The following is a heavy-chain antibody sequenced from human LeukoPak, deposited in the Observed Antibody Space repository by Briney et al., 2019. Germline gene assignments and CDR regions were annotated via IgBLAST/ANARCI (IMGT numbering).Heavy chain of an antibody. CDR2: IIPIFGTA. J-gene: IGHJ6*03. CDR3: ARVSDSSSRDYYYYYMDV. V-gene: IGHV1-69*05. CDR1: GYTFTAYY. D-gene: IGHD6-6*01. Sequence: ASVKVSCKASGYTFTAYYIHWVRQAPGQGLEWMGGIIPIFGTANYAQKFQGRVTITTDESTSTAYMELSSLRSEDTAVYYCARVSDSSSRDYYYYYMDVWGKGTTVTVSS.